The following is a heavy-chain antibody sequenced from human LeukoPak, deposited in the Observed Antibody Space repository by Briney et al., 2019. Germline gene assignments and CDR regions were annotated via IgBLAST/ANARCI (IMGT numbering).Heavy chain of an antibody. D-gene: IGHD5-12*01. J-gene: IGHJ6*02. CDR1: GFTFSSYG. V-gene: IGHV3-30*18. CDR2: ISYDGSNK. CDR3: AKSGLDIVATKDPHYDGMDV. Sequence: GGSLRLSCAASGFTFSSYGMHWVRQAPGKGLEWVAVISYDGSNKYYADSVKGRFTISRDNSKNTLYLQMNSLRAEDTAVYYCAKSGLDIVATKDPHYDGMDVWGQGTTVTVSS.